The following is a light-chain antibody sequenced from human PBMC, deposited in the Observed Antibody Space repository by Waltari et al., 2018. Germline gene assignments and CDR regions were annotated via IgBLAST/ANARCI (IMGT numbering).Light chain of an antibody. CDR1: TSNIGNNY. J-gene: IGLJ2*01. CDR2: GND. CDR3: GTWDNTLSAV. V-gene: IGLV1-51*02. Sequence: QSVLTQPPSVSAAPGQKVTISCSGSTSNIGNNYVSWYKQFPGAAPKVLIYGNDKRATGIPDRFSGSKSGTSATLDITGLQTGDEADYYCGTWDNTLSAVFGGGTKVTVL.